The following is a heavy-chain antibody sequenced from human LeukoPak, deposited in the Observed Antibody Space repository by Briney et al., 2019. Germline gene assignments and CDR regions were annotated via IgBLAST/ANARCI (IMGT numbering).Heavy chain of an antibody. J-gene: IGHJ6*02. Sequence: GRSLRLSCAASGFTFSSYGMHWVRQAPGKGLEWVAVIWYDGSNKYYADSVKGRFTISRDNSKNTLYLQMNSLRAEDTAVYYCARDCTNGVCPTPYYYGMDVWGQGTTVTVSS. CDR1: GFTFSSYG. CDR2: IWYDGSNK. V-gene: IGHV3-33*01. D-gene: IGHD2-8*01. CDR3: ARDCTNGVCPTPYYYGMDV.